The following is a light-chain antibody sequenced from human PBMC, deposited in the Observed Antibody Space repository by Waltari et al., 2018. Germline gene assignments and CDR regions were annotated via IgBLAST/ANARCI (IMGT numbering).Light chain of an antibody. CDR2: GAS. Sequence: DIVLTQSPGTLSLSPGERATLSCRASQSVSSTYTAWYQQKQGQAPRLLIYGASSRATGIPDRFSGSGSGTDFTLTIRRLEPEDSAVYYCQQYDTSPPTLTFGGGTKEEIK. CDR3: QQYDTSPPTLT. V-gene: IGKV3-20*01. J-gene: IGKJ4*01. CDR1: QSVSSTY.